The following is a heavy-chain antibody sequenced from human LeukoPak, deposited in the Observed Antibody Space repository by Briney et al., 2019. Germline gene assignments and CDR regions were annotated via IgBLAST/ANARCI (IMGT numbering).Heavy chain of an antibody. CDR1: GYTFSNYG. CDR3: ARDLRPIVVLGAPTGQGHEY. D-gene: IGHD2-15*01. J-gene: IGHJ4*02. V-gene: IGHV1-3*01. CDR2: INAGSGHT. Sequence: ASVTVSRMTSGYTFSNYGIHWVRQAPGQRLEWMGWINAGSGHTKYSQKFQARLTITRDTSASTAYMELTSLRSEDTAVFYCARDLRPIVVLGAPTGQGHEYWGQGTLVTVSS.